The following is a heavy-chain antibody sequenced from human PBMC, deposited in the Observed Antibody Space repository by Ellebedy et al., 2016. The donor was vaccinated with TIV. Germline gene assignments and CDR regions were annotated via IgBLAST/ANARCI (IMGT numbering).Heavy chain of an antibody. V-gene: IGHV5-10-1*01. CDR1: GYSFTSYW. J-gene: IGHJ2*01. CDR3: ARRGAGGLNYWYFDL. CDR2: IDPSDSYT. Sequence: GESLKISCKGSGYSFTSYWISWVRQMPGKGLEWMGRIDPSDSYTNYSPSFQGHVPISADKSISTAYLQWISLKASDTAMYYCARRGAGGLNYWYFDLWGRGTLVTVSS. D-gene: IGHD3-16*01.